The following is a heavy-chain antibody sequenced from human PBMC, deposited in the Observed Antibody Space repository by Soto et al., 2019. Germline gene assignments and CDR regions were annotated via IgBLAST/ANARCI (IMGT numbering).Heavy chain of an antibody. CDR2: MNPNSGQT. D-gene: IGHD5-12*01. V-gene: IGHV1-8*01. J-gene: IGHJ4*02. CDR1: GYTFTRYE. Sequence: QVQLLQSGAEVKKPGASVKVSCKTSGYTFTRYEINWVRQAPGQGLEWMGRMNPNSGQTASAQNCQGRVYMTRDTSATTAYMELISLKSEDTDVYYCARGDALSGYDFLDSGGPGSLVTVSS. CDR3: ARGDALSGYDFLDS.